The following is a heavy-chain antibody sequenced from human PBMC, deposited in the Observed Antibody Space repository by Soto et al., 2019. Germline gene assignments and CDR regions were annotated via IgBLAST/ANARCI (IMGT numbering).Heavy chain of an antibody. J-gene: IGHJ3*02. Sequence: GGSLRLSCAASGFTFSSYGMHWVRQAPGKGLEWVAVIWYDGSNKYYADSVKGRFTISRDNSKNTLYLQMNSLRAEDTAVYYCAREASRGFFAMFAFDIWGQGTMVTVSS. D-gene: IGHD3-10*02. CDR3: AREASRGFFAMFAFDI. CDR1: GFTFSSYG. V-gene: IGHV3-33*01. CDR2: IWYDGSNK.